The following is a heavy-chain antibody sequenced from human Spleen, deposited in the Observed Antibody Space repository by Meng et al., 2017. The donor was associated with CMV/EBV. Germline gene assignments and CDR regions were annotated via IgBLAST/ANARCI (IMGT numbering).Heavy chain of an antibody. J-gene: IGHJ4*02. V-gene: IGHV1-69*05. D-gene: IGHD5-12*01. CDR2: IIPIFGKA. CDR3: ARSHSGYDWDYFAS. CDR1: GGTCSSYA. Sequence: KAAGGTCSSYAISWVRQAPGQGLEWMGGIIPIFGKANYAQKVQGRVTITTDESTSTAHMELSSLRSEDTAVYYCARSHSGYDWDYFASWGQGTLVTVSS.